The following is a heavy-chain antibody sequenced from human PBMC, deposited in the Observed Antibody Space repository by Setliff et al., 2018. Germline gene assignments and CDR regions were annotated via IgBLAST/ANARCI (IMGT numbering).Heavy chain of an antibody. CDR2: IYPSDSHT. D-gene: IGHD3-3*01. V-gene: IGHV5-51*01. CDR3: ARDTNYEGAYDS. J-gene: IGHJ4*02. CDR1: GYKFTDYW. Sequence: GESLKISCKGSGYKFTDYWIGWVRLMPGKGLEWMGIIYPSDSHTRYSPSFQGRVTISVDKSSNTAYLQWSSLKASDTAMHYCARDTNYEGAYDSWGQGTLVTVSS.